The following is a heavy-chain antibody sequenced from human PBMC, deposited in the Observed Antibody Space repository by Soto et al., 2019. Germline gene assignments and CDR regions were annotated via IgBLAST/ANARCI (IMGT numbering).Heavy chain of an antibody. CDR1: GFTFSSYA. V-gene: IGHV3-30-3*01. CDR2: ISYDGSNK. J-gene: IGHJ4*02. CDR3: ARGTTRVGDY. Sequence: QVQLVESGGGVVQPGRSLRLSCAASGFTFSSYAMHWVRQAPGKGLEWVAVISYDGSNKYYADSVKGRFTISRDNSKNTLYLQMNSLRADDTAVYYCARGTTRVGDYWGQGTLVTVSS. D-gene: IGHD1-26*01.